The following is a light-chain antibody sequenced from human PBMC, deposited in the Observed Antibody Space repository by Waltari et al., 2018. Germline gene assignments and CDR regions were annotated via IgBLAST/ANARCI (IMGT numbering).Light chain of an antibody. V-gene: IGKV2-28*01. CDR2: LGS. J-gene: IGKJ3*01. CDR3: MQALQTPFT. Sequence: DIVMTQSTLSLPVTPGEPAAIPCGSTQSLLHSSGNNFLDWYLQKPGQSPQLLIYLGSNRASGVPDRFSGSGSGTDFTLKISRVEAEDFGVYYCMQALQTPFTFGPGTKVDIK. CDR1: QSLLHSSGNNF.